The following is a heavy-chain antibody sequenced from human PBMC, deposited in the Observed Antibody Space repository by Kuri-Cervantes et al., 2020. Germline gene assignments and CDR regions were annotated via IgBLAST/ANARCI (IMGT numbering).Heavy chain of an antibody. V-gene: IGHV3-30*18. D-gene: IGHD2-2*02. J-gene: IGHJ4*02. CDR2: ISYDGSNK. Sequence: GGSLRLSCAASGFTFSSYGMHWVRQAPGKGLEWAAVISYDGSNKYYADSVKGRFTISRDNSKNTLYLQMNSLRAEDTAVYYCAKDRRAYCSSTSCYTGLFDYWGQGALVTVSS. CDR1: GFTFSSYG. CDR3: AKDRRAYCSSTSCYTGLFDY.